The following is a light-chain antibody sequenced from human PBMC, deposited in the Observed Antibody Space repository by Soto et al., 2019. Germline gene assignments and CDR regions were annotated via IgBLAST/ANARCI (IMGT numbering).Light chain of an antibody. CDR2: GAS. CDR3: QQYGSSLIT. V-gene: IGKV3-20*01. Sequence: EIFLTQSPGTLSLSQWERATLSCGASQSVSSNSLAWYHQKPGQPPRLLMYGASSRATGIPDRFSGSGSGTDFTLTISRLEPEDFAMYYCQQYGSSLITFGQGTRLEIK. J-gene: IGKJ5*01. CDR1: QSVSSNS.